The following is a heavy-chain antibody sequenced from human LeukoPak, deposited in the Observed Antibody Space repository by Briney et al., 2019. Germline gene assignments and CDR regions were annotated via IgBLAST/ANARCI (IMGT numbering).Heavy chain of an antibody. J-gene: IGHJ4*02. Sequence: SETLSLTCTVSGDSIRSSSYSWGWIRQPPGKGLEWIGNIYYSGRPYYNPSLKSRVTISVDTSKNQFSLKLSSVTAADTAVYYCAAEFSAYDPFDYWGQGTLVTVSS. V-gene: IGHV4-39*07. CDR3: AAEFSAYDPFDY. D-gene: IGHD5-12*01. CDR1: GDSIRSSSYS. CDR2: IYYSGRP.